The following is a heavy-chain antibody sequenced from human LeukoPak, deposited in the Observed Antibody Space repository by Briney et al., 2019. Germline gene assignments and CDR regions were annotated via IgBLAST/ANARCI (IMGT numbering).Heavy chain of an antibody. Sequence: PGGSLRLSCAASGFTIGAYSMNWVRQAPGKGLEWISYIGSSSNIIFYADSVKGRFTISRDNANNLLYLQMSSLRAEDTAVYYCARPYGTNGDSKLPYGMDVWGQGTTVTVSS. D-gene: IGHD4/OR15-4a*01. CDR3: ARPYGTNGDSKLPYGMDV. V-gene: IGHV3-48*04. CDR1: GFTIGAYS. J-gene: IGHJ6*02. CDR2: IGSSSNII.